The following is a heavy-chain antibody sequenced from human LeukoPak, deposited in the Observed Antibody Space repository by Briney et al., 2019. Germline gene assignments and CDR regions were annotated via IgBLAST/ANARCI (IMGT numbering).Heavy chain of an antibody. J-gene: IGHJ4*02. D-gene: IGHD5-18*01. CDR2: ISYDGSNK. CDR3: ARGWIQLWPFDY. V-gene: IGHV3-30-3*01. Sequence: GGSLRLSCVASGFTFSSYAMHWVRQAPGKGLEWVAVISYDGSNKYYADSVKGRFTISRDNSKNTLYLQMNSLRAEDTAVYYCARGWIQLWPFDYWGQGTLVTVSS. CDR1: GFTFSSYA.